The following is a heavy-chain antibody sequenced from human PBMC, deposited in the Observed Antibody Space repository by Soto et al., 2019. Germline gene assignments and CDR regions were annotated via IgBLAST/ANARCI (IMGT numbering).Heavy chain of an antibody. D-gene: IGHD6-19*01. J-gene: IGHJ4*02. Sequence: ALRLSCAASGFTFNNYAMHWVRQAPGKGLEWVAVTSSDEKNKYHTDSVKGRFAISRDNSKNTLFLQMNNLRTEDTAVYYCARAYSSGWSLPFDYWGRGTLVTVSS. CDR1: GFTFNNYA. V-gene: IGHV3-30*09. CDR2: TSSDEKNK. CDR3: ARAYSSGWSLPFDY.